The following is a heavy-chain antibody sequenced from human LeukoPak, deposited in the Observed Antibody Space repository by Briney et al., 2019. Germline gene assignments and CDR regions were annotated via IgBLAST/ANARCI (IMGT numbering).Heavy chain of an antibody. CDR3: ARAWDYYGSGSYYPY. J-gene: IGHJ4*02. CDR1: GGSFSGYY. Sequence: SETLSLTCAVYGGSFSGYYWSWIRQPPGKGLEWIGEINHSGSTNYNPSLKSRVTISVDTSKNQFSLKLSSVTAADTAVYYCARAWDYYGSGSYYPYWGQGTLVTVSS. V-gene: IGHV4-34*01. CDR2: INHSGST. D-gene: IGHD3-10*01.